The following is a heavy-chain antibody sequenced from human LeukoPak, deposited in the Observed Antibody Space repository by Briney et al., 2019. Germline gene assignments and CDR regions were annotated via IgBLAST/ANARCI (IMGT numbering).Heavy chain of an antibody. V-gene: IGHV3-7*01. Sequence: GGSLRLSCVASGFSFSTYWMSWVRQAPGKGLEWVANIKQDGGETYSVDSVKGRFTISRDNAKNSLYLQMNSLRAEDTAVYYCARGHWGLDYWGRGTLVTVSS. CDR2: IKQDGGET. CDR1: GFSFSTYW. CDR3: ARGHWGLDY. D-gene: IGHD7-27*01. J-gene: IGHJ4*02.